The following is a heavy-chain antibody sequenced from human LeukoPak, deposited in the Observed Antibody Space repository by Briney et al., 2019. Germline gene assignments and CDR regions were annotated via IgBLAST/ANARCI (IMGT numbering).Heavy chain of an antibody. CDR2: ISPNSDYI. D-gene: IGHD5-18*01. J-gene: IGHJ4*02. CDR1: GFTFSTFT. V-gene: IGHV3-21*01. Sequence: GGSLRLSCAASGFTFSTFTMNWVRQAPGKGLELVSSISPNSDYIYYAASVKGRFTISRDNAKNSLYLQMNSLRAEDTAMYYCARDRYTYGYWGQGTLVTVSS. CDR3: ARDRYTYGY.